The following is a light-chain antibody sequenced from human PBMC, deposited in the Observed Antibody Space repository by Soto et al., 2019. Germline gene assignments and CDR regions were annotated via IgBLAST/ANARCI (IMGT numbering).Light chain of an antibody. J-gene: IGKJ5*01. CDR1: QSVSSY. CDR3: QQRSNRPPIT. V-gene: IGKV3-11*01. CDR2: DAS. Sequence: EIVLTPSPATLSLSPGERATLSCRASQSVSSYLAWYQQTPGQAPRLLIYDASNRATGIPARCSCSGSGTDFTLTISSLEPEDVAVYYCQQRSNRPPITFGQGTRREIK.